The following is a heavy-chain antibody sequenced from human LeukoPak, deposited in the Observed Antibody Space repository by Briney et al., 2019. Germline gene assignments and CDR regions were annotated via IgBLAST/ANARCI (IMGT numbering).Heavy chain of an antibody. V-gene: IGHV3-23*01. Sequence: GSLRLSCAASGFTFSSYAMSWVRQTPGKGLEWVSAISGSGCNTFYGDSVKGRFTISRDNSKNTLYLQMTSLGAEDTAVYYCAKDGQWLVNNCFDTWGQGTLVTVSS. D-gene: IGHD6-19*01. CDR3: AKDGQWLVNNCFDT. J-gene: IGHJ5*02. CDR2: ISGSGCNT. CDR1: GFTFSSYA.